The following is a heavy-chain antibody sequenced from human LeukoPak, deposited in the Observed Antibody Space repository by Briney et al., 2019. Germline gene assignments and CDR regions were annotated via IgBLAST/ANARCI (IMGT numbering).Heavy chain of an antibody. J-gene: IGHJ4*02. Sequence: PGGSLRLSCAASGFTFSSYWMHWVRQAPGKGLVWVSRINSDGSSTSYADSVKGRFTISRDNAKNTLYLQMNSLRAEDTAVYYRARLPYCSGGSCYGYRGQGTLVTVSS. V-gene: IGHV3-74*01. D-gene: IGHD2-15*01. CDR3: ARLPYCSGGSCYGY. CDR2: INSDGSST. CDR1: GFTFSSYW.